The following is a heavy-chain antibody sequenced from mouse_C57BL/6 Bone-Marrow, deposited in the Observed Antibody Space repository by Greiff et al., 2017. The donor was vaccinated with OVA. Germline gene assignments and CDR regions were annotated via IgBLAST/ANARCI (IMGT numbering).Heavy chain of an antibody. J-gene: IGHJ4*01. CDR3: ASELGRRGYAMDY. Sequence: VQLKESGPELVKPGASVKISCKASGYSFTDYNMNWVKQSNGKSLEWIGVINPNYGTTSYNQKFKGKATLTVDQSSSTAYMQLNSLTSEDSAVYYGASELGRRGYAMDYWGQGTSVTVSS. CDR1: GYSFTDYN. CDR2: INPNYGTT. D-gene: IGHD4-1*01. V-gene: IGHV1-39*01.